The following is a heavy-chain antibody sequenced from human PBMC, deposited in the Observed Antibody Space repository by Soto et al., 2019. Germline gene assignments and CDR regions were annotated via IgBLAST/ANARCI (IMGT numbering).Heavy chain of an antibody. Sequence: ESGGGVVRPGGSLRLSCAASGFTFDDYGMSWVRQAPGKGLEWVSGINWNGGSTGYADSVKGRFTISRDNAKNSLYLQMNSLRAEDTALYHCARDLATVTTRGRWFDPWGQGTLVTVSS. J-gene: IGHJ5*02. CDR2: INWNGGST. CDR3: ARDLATVTTRGRWFDP. D-gene: IGHD4-17*01. V-gene: IGHV3-20*01. CDR1: GFTFDDYG.